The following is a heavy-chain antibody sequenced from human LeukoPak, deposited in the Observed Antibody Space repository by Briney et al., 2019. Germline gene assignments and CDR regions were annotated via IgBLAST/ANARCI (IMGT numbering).Heavy chain of an antibody. CDR2: MYSGGST. V-gene: IGHV3-66*02. CDR1: GITVSVNF. D-gene: IGHD1-26*01. Sequence: GGSLRLSCAASGITVSVNFMSWVRQAPGKGPEWVSAMYSGGSTAYADSVRGRFIISRDAAKNTVDLQMNSLRTEDTAVYYCARDPPGGGYWGQGTLVTVSS. J-gene: IGHJ4*02. CDR3: ARDPPGGGY.